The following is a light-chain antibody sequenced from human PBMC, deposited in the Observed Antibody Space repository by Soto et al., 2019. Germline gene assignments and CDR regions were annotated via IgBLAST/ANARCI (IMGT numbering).Light chain of an antibody. V-gene: IGKV3-20*01. CDR1: QSVSSY. CDR3: QQYGSSPS. CDR2: GAS. J-gene: IGKJ1*01. Sequence: VVTHPPATLSVSPGERATLSCRASQSVSSYLAWYQQKPGQAPRLLIYGASSRATGIPDRFSGSGSGTDFTLTISRLEPEDFAVYYCQQYGSSPSFGQGTKVDIK.